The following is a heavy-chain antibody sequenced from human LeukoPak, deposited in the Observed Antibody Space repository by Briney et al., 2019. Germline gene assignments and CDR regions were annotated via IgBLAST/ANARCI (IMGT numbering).Heavy chain of an antibody. Sequence: PSETLSLTCAVSGYSISSGYFWGWIRQPPGKGLEWIGSIYHSGSTYYNPSLKSRVTISVDTSKNQFSLKVSSVTAADTAVYYCARKYNWNYLDWGQGTLVTVSS. CDR1: GYSISSGYF. D-gene: IGHD1-7*01. V-gene: IGHV4-38-2*01. J-gene: IGHJ4*02. CDR2: IYHSGST. CDR3: ARKYNWNYLD.